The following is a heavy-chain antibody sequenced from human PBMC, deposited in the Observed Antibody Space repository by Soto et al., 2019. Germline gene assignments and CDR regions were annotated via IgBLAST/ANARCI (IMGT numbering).Heavy chain of an antibody. CDR1: GGTFSMYA. V-gene: IGHV1-69*13. CDR3: ARTLGSYGSGRFDY. CDR2: IIPIFGTA. J-gene: IGHJ4*02. Sequence: SVKVSCKASGGTFSMYAISCVGQAPGQGLEWMGGIIPIFGTANYAQKFQGRVTITADESTGTAYMELSSLRSEDTAVYYCARTLGSYGSGRFDYWGQGTLVTVSS. D-gene: IGHD3-10*01.